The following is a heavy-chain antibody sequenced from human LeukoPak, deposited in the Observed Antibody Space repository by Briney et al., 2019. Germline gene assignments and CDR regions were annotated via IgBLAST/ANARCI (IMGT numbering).Heavy chain of an antibody. CDR1: GGSISSGDYY. CDR3: ARTEDSSGFDY. CDR2: IYYSGST. D-gene: IGHD3-22*01. J-gene: IGHJ4*02. Sequence: SETLSLTRTVSGGSISSGDYYWSWIRQPPGKGLEWIGYIYYSGSTYYNPSLKSRVTISVDTSKNQFSLKLSSVTAADTAVYYCARTEDSSGFDYWGQGTLVTVSS. V-gene: IGHV4-30-4*08.